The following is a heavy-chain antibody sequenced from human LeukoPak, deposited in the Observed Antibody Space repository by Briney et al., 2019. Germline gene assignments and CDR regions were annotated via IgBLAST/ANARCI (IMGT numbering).Heavy chain of an antibody. V-gene: IGHV3-23*01. J-gene: IGHJ4*02. D-gene: IGHD6-13*01. CDR2: IGGSGGNT. Sequence: GGSLRPSCAASGFMFSSYGMSWVRQAPGKGLEWVSAIGGSGGNTYYADSVKGRFTISRGNSKNTLNLQMNSLRAEDTAVYYCAKLSSSSHSDYWGQGTLVTVSS. CDR1: GFMFSSYG. CDR3: AKLSSSSHSDY.